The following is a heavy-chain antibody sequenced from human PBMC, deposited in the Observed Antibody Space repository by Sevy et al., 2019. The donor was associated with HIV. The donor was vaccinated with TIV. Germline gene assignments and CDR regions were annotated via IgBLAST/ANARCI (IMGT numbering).Heavy chain of an antibody. V-gene: IGHV4-59*08. D-gene: IGHD1-26*01. CDR1: GGSITSLF. CDR2: IYYNGHI. CDR3: AGENAWGRGYS. J-gene: IGHJ4*02. Sequence: SETLSLTCTVSGGSITSLFWNWIRQPPGKGLEWIANIYYNGHINYNPALKSRVTLSLDTSKNQFSLRLSSVTAADTAMYYCAGENAWGRGYSWGQGTLVTVSS.